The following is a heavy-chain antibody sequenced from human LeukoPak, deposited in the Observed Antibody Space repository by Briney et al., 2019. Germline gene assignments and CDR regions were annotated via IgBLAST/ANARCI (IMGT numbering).Heavy chain of an antibody. D-gene: IGHD3-22*01. CDR3: AREAESYYYDSSGYYQGY. CDR1: GGSISSYY. CDR2: IYYSGST. V-gene: IGHV4-59*01. J-gene: IGHJ4*02. Sequence: SETLSLTCTVSGGSISSYYWSWIRQPPGKGLEWIGYIYYSGSTNYNPSLKSRVTISVDTSKNQFSLKLSSVTAADTAVYYCAREAESYYYDSSGYYQGYWGQGTLVTVSS.